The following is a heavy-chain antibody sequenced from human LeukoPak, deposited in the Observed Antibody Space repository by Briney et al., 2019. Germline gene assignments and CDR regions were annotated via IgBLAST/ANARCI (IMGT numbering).Heavy chain of an antibody. CDR2: INHSGST. D-gene: IGHD6-19*01. CDR3: ARGGSGWYSDY. Sequence: PSETLSLTCAVYGGSFSGYYWSWIRQPPGKGLEWIGEINHSGSTNYNPSLKSRVTISVDTSKNQFSLKLNSVTAADTAVHYCARGGSGWYSDYWGQGALVTVSS. J-gene: IGHJ4*02. CDR1: GGSFSGYY. V-gene: IGHV4-34*01.